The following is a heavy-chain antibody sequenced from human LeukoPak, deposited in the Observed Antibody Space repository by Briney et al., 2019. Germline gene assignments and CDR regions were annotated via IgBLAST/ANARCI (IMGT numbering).Heavy chain of an antibody. Sequence: SETLSLTCAVSGGSISSGGYSWSWIRQPPGKGLEWIGYIYHSGSTYYNPSLKSRVTISVDRSQNQFSLKLSSVTAADTAVYYCARGSLGLLWFGDRSYGMDVWGQGTTVTVSS. V-gene: IGHV4-30-2*01. CDR3: ARGSLGLLWFGDRSYGMDV. J-gene: IGHJ6*02. D-gene: IGHD3-10*01. CDR2: IYHSGST. CDR1: GGSISSGGYS.